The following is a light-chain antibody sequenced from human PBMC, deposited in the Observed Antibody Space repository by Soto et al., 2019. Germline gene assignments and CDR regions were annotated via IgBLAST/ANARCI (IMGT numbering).Light chain of an antibody. CDR2: GAS. Sequence: EIVLTQSPATLSLSPGERATLSCRASQSVSSSRLAWYRQKPGQAPRLLIYGASSRATGIPARFSGSGSGTEFTLTINGLQSEDFAVYYCQQYNTGPRTCGQGTRWIS. J-gene: IGKJ1*01. CDR3: QQYNTGPRT. V-gene: IGKV3-15*01. CDR1: QSVSSS.